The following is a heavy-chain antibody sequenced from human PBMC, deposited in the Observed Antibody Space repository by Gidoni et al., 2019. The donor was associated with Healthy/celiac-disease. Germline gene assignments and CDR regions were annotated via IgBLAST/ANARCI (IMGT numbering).Heavy chain of an antibody. V-gene: IGHV1-69*02. CDR3: ARRGVCSSTSCYRRPYGMDV. Sequence: QVQLVKSGAEVKKPGSSVKVSCKASGGTFRSYTISWVRQAPGPGLQWLGRIIPILGIANYAQKFQGRVTITADKATSTAYMELSSLRSEDTAVYYCARRGVCSSTSCYRRPYGMDVWGQGTTVTVSS. CDR2: IIPILGIA. CDR1: GGTFRSYT. J-gene: IGHJ6*02. D-gene: IGHD2-2*01.